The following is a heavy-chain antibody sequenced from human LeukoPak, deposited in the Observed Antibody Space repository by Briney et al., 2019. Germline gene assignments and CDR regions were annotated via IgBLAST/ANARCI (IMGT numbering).Heavy chain of an antibody. CDR3: ATSGYSSSWFFDY. J-gene: IGHJ4*02. Sequence: SETLSLTCTVSGGSISSHYWSWIRQPPGKGLEWIGSIYYSGSTYYNPSLKSRVTISVDTSKNQFSLKLSSVTAADTAVYYCATSGYSSSWFFDYWGQGTLVTVSS. CDR2: IYYSGST. V-gene: IGHV4-59*05. D-gene: IGHD6-13*01. CDR1: GGSISSHY.